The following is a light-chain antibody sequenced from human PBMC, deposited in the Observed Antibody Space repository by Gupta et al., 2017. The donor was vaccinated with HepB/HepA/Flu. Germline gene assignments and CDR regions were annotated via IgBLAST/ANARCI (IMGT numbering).Light chain of an antibody. J-gene: IGLJ2*01. CDR1: SGSVASNY. V-gene: IGLV6-57*02. Sequence: NFMLSQPHSVSGSLGKTVTISCTGSSGSVASNYVQWYQQRPGSAPTTVIYEDNRRPSGVPDQFSGSSDRYSNSASLTISRLKTEDEADYYCQSFDSTSVVFGGGTKLTVL. CDR2: EDN. CDR3: QSFDSTSVV.